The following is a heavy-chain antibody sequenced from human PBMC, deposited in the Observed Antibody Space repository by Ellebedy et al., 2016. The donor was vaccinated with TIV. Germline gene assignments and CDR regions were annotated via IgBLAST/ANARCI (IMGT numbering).Heavy chain of an antibody. D-gene: IGHD2-8*02. CDR3: ARGLNPAWSYGMDV. J-gene: IGHJ6*02. V-gene: IGHV4-34*01. CDR2: INHSGST. Sequence: MPSETLSLTCAVYGGSFSAYYWSWIRQPPGKGLEWIGEINHSGSTHYSPSLKSRVAVSVDTSKNQFSLELSPVTAADTAVYFCARGLNPAWSYGMDVWGQGTTVTVSS. CDR1: GGSFSAYY.